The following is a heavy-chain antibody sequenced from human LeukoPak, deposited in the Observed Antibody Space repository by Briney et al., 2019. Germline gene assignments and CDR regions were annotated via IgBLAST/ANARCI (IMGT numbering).Heavy chain of an antibody. J-gene: IGHJ5*02. Sequence: ASVKVSCKASGYSFTAYYIYWIRHSPAEGFEWMGWINPNTGGTSYAGKFHGRVIMTRDTSIDTAYMELSSVTSDDTAVYYCTRGTPWFDPWGQGTLVTVSS. CDR3: TRGTPWFDP. D-gene: IGHD1-14*01. V-gene: IGHV1-2*02. CDR2: INPNTGGT. CDR1: GYSFTAYY.